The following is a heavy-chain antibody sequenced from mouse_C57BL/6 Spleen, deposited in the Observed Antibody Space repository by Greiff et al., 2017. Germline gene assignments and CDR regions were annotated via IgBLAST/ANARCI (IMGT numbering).Heavy chain of an antibody. CDR2: ISNGGGST. CDR1: GFTFSDYY. V-gene: IGHV5-12*01. J-gene: IGHJ4*01. CDR3: ARNGYGAMDY. D-gene: IGHD2-2*01. Sequence: EVKLMESGGGLVQPGGSLKLSCAASGFTFSDYYMYWVRQTPEKRLEWVAYISNGGGSTYYPDTVKGRFTISRDNAKNTLYLQMSRLKSEDTAMYYCARNGYGAMDYWGQGTSVTVSS.